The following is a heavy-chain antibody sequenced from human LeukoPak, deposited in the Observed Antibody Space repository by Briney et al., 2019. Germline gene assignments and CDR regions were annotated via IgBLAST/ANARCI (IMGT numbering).Heavy chain of an antibody. CDR1: GFSFSSYG. CDR3: AREMVEVGASN. V-gene: IGHV3-33*01. D-gene: IGHD1-26*01. J-gene: IGHJ4*02. CDR2: IWYDGTNK. Sequence: GGSLRLSCAAPGFSFSSYGMHWVRQAPGKGLEWVALIWYDGTNKYYADSVKGRFTISRDNSKNTLYLQMNSLRAEDTAVYYCAREMVEVGASNWGQGTLVTVSS.